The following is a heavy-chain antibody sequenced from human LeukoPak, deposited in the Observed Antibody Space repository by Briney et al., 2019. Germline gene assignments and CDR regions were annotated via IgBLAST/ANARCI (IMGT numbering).Heavy chain of an antibody. CDR3: ASSMVRGVIISLGYYYYMDV. J-gene: IGHJ6*03. Sequence: SVKVSCKASGGTFSSYAISWVRQAPGQGLEWMGGIIPIFGTANYAQKFQGRVTITADESTSTAYMELSSLRSEDTAVYYCASSMVRGVIISLGYYYYMDVWGKGTTVTVSS. D-gene: IGHD3-10*01. CDR1: GGTFSSYA. V-gene: IGHV1-69*13. CDR2: IIPIFGTA.